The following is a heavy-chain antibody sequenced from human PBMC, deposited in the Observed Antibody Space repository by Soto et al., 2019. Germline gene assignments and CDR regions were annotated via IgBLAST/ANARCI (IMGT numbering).Heavy chain of an antibody. D-gene: IGHD3-9*01. Sequence: PGGSLRLSCAASGFTFSSYWMSWVRQAPGKGLEWVANIKQDGSEKYYVDSVKGRFTISRDNAKNSLYLQMNSLRAEDTAVYYCARAIFDYDILTGYYFEYYYYYMDVWGKGTTVTVSS. CDR3: ARAIFDYDILTGYYFEYYYYYMDV. J-gene: IGHJ6*03. CDR1: GFTFSSYW. V-gene: IGHV3-7*01. CDR2: IKQDGSEK.